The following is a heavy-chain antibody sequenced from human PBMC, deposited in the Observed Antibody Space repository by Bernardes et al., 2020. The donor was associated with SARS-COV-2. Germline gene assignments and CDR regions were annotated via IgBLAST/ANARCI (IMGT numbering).Heavy chain of an antibody. V-gene: IGHV1-3*01. D-gene: IGHD1-1*01. CDR1: GYTFTSYA. J-gene: IGHJ4*02. CDR2: INADNGYT. CDR3: ARGTYTWNADDDY. Sequence: ASVKVSCKASGYTFTSYAMHWVRQAPGQRLEWMGWINADNGYTKYSQKFQGRVTITRDTSASTAYMELSSLRSEDTAVYYCARGTYTWNADDDYWGQGTLVTVSS.